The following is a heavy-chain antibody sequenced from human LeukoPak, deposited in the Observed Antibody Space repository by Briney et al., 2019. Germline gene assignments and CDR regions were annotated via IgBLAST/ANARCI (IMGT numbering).Heavy chain of an antibody. CDR1: GFTVSSNY. CDR2: IYSGGST. J-gene: IGHJ4*02. V-gene: IGHV3-66*01. CDR3: AREDPYDYVWGSYPY. D-gene: IGHD3-16*02. Sequence: GGSLRLSCAASGFTVSSNYMSWVRQAPGKGLGWASVIYSGGSTYYADSVKGRFTISRDNSKTTLYLQMNSLRAEDTAVYYCAREDPYDYVWGSYPYWGQGTLVTVSS.